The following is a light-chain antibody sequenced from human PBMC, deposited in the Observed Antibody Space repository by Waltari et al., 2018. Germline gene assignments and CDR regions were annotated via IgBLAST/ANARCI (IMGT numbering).Light chain of an antibody. V-gene: IGKV1-5*03. CDR1: QSISGW. J-gene: IGKJ1*01. Sequence: DIQMTQSPPTLHASVGDRDTITCRVSQSISGWLAWYQQKPGRAPKLLIFKTSILESGVPSRFSGSGSGTEFTLTISSLQPDDFATYFCQYYGTFGQGTKVEIK. CDR2: KTS. CDR3: QYYGT.